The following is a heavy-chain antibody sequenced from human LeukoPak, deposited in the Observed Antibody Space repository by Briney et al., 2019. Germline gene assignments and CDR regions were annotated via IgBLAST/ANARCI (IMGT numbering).Heavy chain of an antibody. CDR2: IHYSGSS. Sequence: PSETLSLTCTVSGDSTRNFYWNWIRQSPGKGLEWIGNIHYSGSSVYNPSLKSRGTISIDTSRRQFFLKLNSVTAADTAVYFCALAPNSNWFDFWGPGTLVTVSS. D-gene: IGHD2-8*01. J-gene: IGHJ5*01. CDR1: GDSTRNFY. CDR3: ALAPNSNWFDF. V-gene: IGHV4-59*03.